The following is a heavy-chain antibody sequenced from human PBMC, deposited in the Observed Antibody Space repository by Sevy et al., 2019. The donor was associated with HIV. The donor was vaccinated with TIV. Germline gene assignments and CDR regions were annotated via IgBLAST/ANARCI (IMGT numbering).Heavy chain of an antibody. V-gene: IGHV3-30*02. CDR3: AKCPYPMVRGVYFDY. Sequence: GGSLRLSCAASGFTFSSNGMHWVRQAPGKGLEWLAFIRYDGYNEYYADSVKGRFTISRDNSKNTLYLQMNSLRAEDTAVYYCAKCPYPMVRGVYFDYWGQGTLVTVSS. CDR1: GFTFSSNG. D-gene: IGHD3-10*01. J-gene: IGHJ4*02. CDR2: IRYDGYNE.